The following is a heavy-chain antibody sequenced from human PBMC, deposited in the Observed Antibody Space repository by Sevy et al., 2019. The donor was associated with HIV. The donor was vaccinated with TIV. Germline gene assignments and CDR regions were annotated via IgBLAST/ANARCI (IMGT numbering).Heavy chain of an antibody. CDR2: FDPEDGET. J-gene: IGHJ4*02. CDR3: TTMEYYHNVIDSSSGDY. V-gene: IGHV1-24*01. CDR1: GYTLTKLS. D-gene: IGHD3-3*02. Sequence: ASVKVSCKVSGYTLTKLSMHWLRQSPGKGFEWMGGFDPEDGETIYAQKFQGRLTMTEDTSTNTAYMELSSLRSEDTAVYYCTTMEYYHNVIDSSSGDYWGQGTLVTVSS.